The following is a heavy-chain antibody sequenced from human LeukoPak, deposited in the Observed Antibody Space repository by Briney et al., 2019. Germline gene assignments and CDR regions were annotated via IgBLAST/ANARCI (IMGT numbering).Heavy chain of an antibody. CDR1: GFTFSSYA. CDR3: ARQGYYGSGTYYSYFDY. CDR2: ISYDGSNK. D-gene: IGHD3-10*01. Sequence: GGSLRLSCAASGFTFSSYAMHWVRQAPGKGLEWVAVISYDGSNKYYADSVKGRFTISGDNSKNTVYLQMNSLRAEDTAVYYCARQGYYGSGTYYSYFDYWGQGTLVTVSS. J-gene: IGHJ4*02. V-gene: IGHV3-30*14.